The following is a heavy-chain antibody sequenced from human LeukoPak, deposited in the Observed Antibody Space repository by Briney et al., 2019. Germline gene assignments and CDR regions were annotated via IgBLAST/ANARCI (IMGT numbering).Heavy chain of an antibody. Sequence: GGSLRLSCAASGFTFSNYYMTWVRQAPGKGLEWVATIKVDGSQKHYVDSVKGRFTISRDNAKNSLYLQMNSLRAEDTAVYYCTRDQVSVAGTGIDYWGQGTLVTVSS. CDR3: TRDQVSVAGTGIDY. CDR1: GFTFSNYY. D-gene: IGHD6-19*01. V-gene: IGHV3-7*01. J-gene: IGHJ4*02. CDR2: IKVDGSQK.